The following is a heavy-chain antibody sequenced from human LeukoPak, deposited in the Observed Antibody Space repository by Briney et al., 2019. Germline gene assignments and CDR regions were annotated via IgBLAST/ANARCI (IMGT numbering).Heavy chain of an antibody. D-gene: IGHD6-19*01. Sequence: SETLSLTCSVSGGSLTSTNYFWGWIRQPPGKGLNWIGNIYYGGNTYYNPSLKSQVTITLDTSKNQFSLKLSSVTAADMAIYYCARGDPVAGHFDFWGQGTLVTVSS. CDR2: IYYGGNT. V-gene: IGHV4-39*07. J-gene: IGHJ4*02. CDR1: GGSLTSTNYF. CDR3: ARGDPVAGHFDF.